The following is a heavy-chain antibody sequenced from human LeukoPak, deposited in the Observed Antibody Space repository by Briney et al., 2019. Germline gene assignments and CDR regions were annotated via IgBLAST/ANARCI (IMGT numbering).Heavy chain of an antibody. Sequence: PSETLSLTCTVSGGSISSYYWSWIRQPPGKGLEWIGYIYYSGSTNYNPSLKSRVTMSVDTSKNQFSLKLSSVTAADTAVYYCARDHAVTMVRGVIGGMDVWGQGTTVTVSS. CDR1: GGSISSYY. D-gene: IGHD3-10*01. V-gene: IGHV4-59*01. CDR2: IYYSGST. J-gene: IGHJ6*02. CDR3: ARDHAVTMVRGVIGGMDV.